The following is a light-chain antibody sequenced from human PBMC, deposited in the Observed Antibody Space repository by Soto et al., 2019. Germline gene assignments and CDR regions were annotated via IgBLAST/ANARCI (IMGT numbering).Light chain of an antibody. CDR2: AAS. CDR3: QQSYSTPH. Sequence: DIQMTHSPSSLSASVGDRVTITCRASQGISSYLNWYQQKPGKAPKLLIYAASSLQSGVPSRFSGSGSGTDFTLTISSLQPEDFATYYCQQSYSTPHFGPGTKVDIK. J-gene: IGKJ3*01. CDR1: QGISSY. V-gene: IGKV1-39*01.